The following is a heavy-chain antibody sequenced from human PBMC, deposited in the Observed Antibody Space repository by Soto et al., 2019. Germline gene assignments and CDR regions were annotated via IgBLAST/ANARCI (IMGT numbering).Heavy chain of an antibody. CDR3: AKTVTGSSGYHFDY. J-gene: IGHJ4*02. Sequence: GGSLRPSCAASGFTFSSYGMHWVRQAPGKGLEWVAVISYDGSNKYYADSVKGRFTISRDNSKNTLYLQMNSLRAEDTAVYYCAKTVTGSSGYHFDYWGQGTLVTVSS. CDR2: ISYDGSNK. CDR1: GFTFSSYG. D-gene: IGHD3-22*01. V-gene: IGHV3-30*18.